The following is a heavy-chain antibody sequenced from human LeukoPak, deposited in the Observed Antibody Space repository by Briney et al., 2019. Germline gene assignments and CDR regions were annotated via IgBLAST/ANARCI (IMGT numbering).Heavy chain of an antibody. CDR2: IIPISGTA. Sequence: ASVKVSCKASGGTFSSYAITWVRQAPGQGLEWMGGIIPISGTANYAQKFQGRVTITTDESTSTAYMELSSLRSEDTAVYYCARDHYDFWSGYRTSYYYYMDVWGKGTTVTVSS. V-gene: IGHV1-69*05. CDR1: GGTFSSYA. D-gene: IGHD3-3*01. J-gene: IGHJ6*03. CDR3: ARDHYDFWSGYRTSYYYYMDV.